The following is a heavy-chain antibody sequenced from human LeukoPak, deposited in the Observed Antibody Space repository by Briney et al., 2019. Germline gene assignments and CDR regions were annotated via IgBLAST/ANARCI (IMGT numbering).Heavy chain of an antibody. CDR1: GYTFTSYG. V-gene: IGHV1-18*01. J-gene: IGHJ5*02. CDR2: ISAYNGNT. CDR3: AREKGYYDSSGYYFAGDWFDP. D-gene: IGHD3-22*01. Sequence: ASVKVSCKASGYTFTSYGISWVRQAPGQGLEWMGWISAYNGNTNYAQKLQGRVTMTTDTPTSTAYMELRSLRSDDTAVYYCAREKGYYDSSGYYFAGDWFDPWGQGTLVTVSS.